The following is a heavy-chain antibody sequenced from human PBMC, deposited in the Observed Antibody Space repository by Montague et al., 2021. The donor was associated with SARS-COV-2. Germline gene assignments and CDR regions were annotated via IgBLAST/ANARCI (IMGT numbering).Heavy chain of an antibody. V-gene: IGHV4-61*02. CDR1: GDSITSDVSY. D-gene: IGHD2/OR15-2a*01. CDR2: IYTTGST. Sequence: TLSLTCTVSGDSITSDVSYWSWIRQPAGKGLEWIGRIYTTGSTNYNPSLKSRLTISLDTSKNQFPLKLSPVTAADTAVYYCARDDFRWDFDCWGQGTLVTVSS. CDR3: ARDDFRWDFDC. J-gene: IGHJ4*02.